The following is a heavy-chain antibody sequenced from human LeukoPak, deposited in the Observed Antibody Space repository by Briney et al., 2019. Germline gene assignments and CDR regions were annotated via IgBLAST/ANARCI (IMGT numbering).Heavy chain of an antibody. CDR3: ARDVRDSSGFYLRAFDY. D-gene: IGHD3-22*01. V-gene: IGHV4-39*07. CDR1: GGSISSSSYY. Sequence: SETLSLTCTVSGGSISSSSYYWGRIRQPPGKGLEWIGSIYYSGSTYYNPSLKSRVTISVDTSKNQFSLRLSSVTAADTAVYYCARDVRDSSGFYLRAFDYWGQGTLVTVSS. CDR2: IYYSGST. J-gene: IGHJ4*02.